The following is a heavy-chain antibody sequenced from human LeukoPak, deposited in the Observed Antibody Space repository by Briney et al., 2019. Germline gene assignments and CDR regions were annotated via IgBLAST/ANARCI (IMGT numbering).Heavy chain of an antibody. CDR3: ARGAYYYDGN. V-gene: IGHV4-59*01. Sequence: KTSETLSLTCTVSGGSISSYYWSWIRQPPGKGLEWIGYIYYSGSTNYNPSLKSRVTISVDTSKNQFSLKLSSVTAADTAVYYCARGAYYYDGNWGQGTLVTVSS. D-gene: IGHD3-22*01. J-gene: IGHJ4*02. CDR2: IYYSGST. CDR1: GGSISSYY.